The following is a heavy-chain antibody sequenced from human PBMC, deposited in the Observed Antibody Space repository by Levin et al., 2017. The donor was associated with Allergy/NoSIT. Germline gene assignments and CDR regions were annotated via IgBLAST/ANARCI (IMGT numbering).Heavy chain of an antibody. CDR1: GGSINSYY. CDR3: TRDVTFIDAFEI. J-gene: IGHJ3*02. V-gene: IGHV4-59*01. Sequence: MASETLSLTCTVSGGSINSYYWSWIRQPPGKGLEWIGYIYYNGNTNYNPSLKSRVTISVDTFKNQFSLKLSSVTAADTAVYYCTRDVTFIDAFEIWGQGRMVTVSS. CDR2: IYYNGNT.